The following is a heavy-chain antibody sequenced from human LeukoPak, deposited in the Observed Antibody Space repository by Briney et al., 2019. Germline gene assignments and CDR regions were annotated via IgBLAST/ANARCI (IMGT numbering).Heavy chain of an antibody. CDR3: AAVDTAMVGGMDV. D-gene: IGHD5-18*01. J-gene: IGHJ6*02. CDR2: IYDSGTT. V-gene: IGHV4-59*08. Sequence: SETLSLTCTVSGGSFGNYYWSWIRQPPGKGLEWIGYIYDSGTTNYNPSLKSRVTISVDTSKNQFSLKLSSVTAADTAVYYCAAVDTAMVGGMDVWGQGTTVTVSS. CDR1: GGSFGNYY.